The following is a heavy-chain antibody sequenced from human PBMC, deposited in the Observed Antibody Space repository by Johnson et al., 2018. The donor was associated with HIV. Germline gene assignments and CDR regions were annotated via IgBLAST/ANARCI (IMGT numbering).Heavy chain of an antibody. D-gene: IGHD6-19*01. CDR1: GFTFSSYG. V-gene: IGHV3-30*02. CDR3: AKDSPISLLGSSGWSNAFDI. Sequence: VQLLESGGGVVQPGGSLRLSCAASGFTFSSYGMHWVRQAPGKGLEWVAVMWYDGSNKYYADSVKGRFTISRDNSKNTLYLQMNSLRAEDTAVYYCAKDSPISLLGSSGWSNAFDIWGQGTMVTVSS. J-gene: IGHJ3*02. CDR2: MWYDGSNK.